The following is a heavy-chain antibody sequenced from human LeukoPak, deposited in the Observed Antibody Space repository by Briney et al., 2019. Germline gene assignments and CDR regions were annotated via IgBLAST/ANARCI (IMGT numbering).Heavy chain of an antibody. CDR1: GFTFSSYW. CDR3: ARDKIVGATNFEY. CDR2: IKQDGSEK. Sequence: GGSLRLSCAASGFTFSSYWMSWVRQAPGKGLEWVANIKQDGSEKYYVDSVKGRFTISRDNAENSLYLQMNSLRAEDTAVYYCARDKIVGATNFEYWGQGTLVTVSS. D-gene: IGHD1-26*01. J-gene: IGHJ4*02. V-gene: IGHV3-7*01.